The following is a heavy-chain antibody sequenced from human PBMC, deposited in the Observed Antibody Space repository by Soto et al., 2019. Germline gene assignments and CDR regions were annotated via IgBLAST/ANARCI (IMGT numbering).Heavy chain of an antibody. J-gene: IGHJ6*02. Sequence: QVQLQESGPGLVKPSQTLSLTCTVSGGSISSGGYYWSWIRQHPGKGLEWIGYIYYSGSTYYNPSLKSRVTISVDTSKNQFSLKLSSVTAADTAVYYCGRGNGDIVATIYYYYGMDVWGQGTTVTVSS. CDR2: IYYSGST. CDR1: GGSISSGGYY. V-gene: IGHV4-31*03. CDR3: GRGNGDIVATIYYYYGMDV. D-gene: IGHD5-12*01.